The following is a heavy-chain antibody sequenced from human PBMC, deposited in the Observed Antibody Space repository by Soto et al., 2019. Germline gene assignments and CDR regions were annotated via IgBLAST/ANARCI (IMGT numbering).Heavy chain of an antibody. D-gene: IGHD3-3*01. Sequence: ASVKVSCEASGGTFSSYAISWVRQAPGQGLEWMGGIIPIFGTANYAQKFQGRVTIAADESTSTAYMELSSLRSEDTAVYYCARASGWGPIEGDYDFWSGYNYYYYGMDVWGQGTTVTVSS. CDR2: IIPIFGTA. CDR3: ARASGWGPIEGDYDFWSGYNYYYYGMDV. J-gene: IGHJ6*02. V-gene: IGHV1-69*13. CDR1: GGTFSSYA.